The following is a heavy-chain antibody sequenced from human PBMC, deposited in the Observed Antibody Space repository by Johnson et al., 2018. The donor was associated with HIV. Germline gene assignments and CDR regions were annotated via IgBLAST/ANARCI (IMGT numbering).Heavy chain of an antibody. D-gene: IGHD4-17*01. Sequence: LVESGGGLVQPGRSLRLSCAASGFTFDDYAMHWVRQAPGKGLEWVSGISWNSGSIGYADSVKGRFTISRDNSKNTLYLQMNSLRAEDTAVYYCARGGLGDYVVAFDIWGQGTMVTVPS. V-gene: IGHV3-9*01. CDR1: GFTFDDYA. CDR3: ARGGLGDYVVAFDI. CDR2: ISWNSGSI. J-gene: IGHJ3*02.